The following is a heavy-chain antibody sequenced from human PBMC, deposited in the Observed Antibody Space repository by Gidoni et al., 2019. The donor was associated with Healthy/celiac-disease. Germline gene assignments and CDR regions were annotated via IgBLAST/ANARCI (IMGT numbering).Heavy chain of an antibody. CDR3: ARDRCSGGSCFVDY. Sequence: EVQLVESGGGLVKPGGSLRLSCAASGFPFSSYSMNWVRQAPGKGLECVSSISSSSSYIYYADSVKGRFTISRDNAKNSLYLQMNSLRAEDTAVYYCARDRCSGGSCFVDYWGQGTLVTVSS. D-gene: IGHD2-15*01. J-gene: IGHJ4*02. CDR1: GFPFSSYS. V-gene: IGHV3-21*01. CDR2: ISSSSSYI.